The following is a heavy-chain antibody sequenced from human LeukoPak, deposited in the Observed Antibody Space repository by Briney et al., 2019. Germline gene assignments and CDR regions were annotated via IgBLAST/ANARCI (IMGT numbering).Heavy chain of an antibody. J-gene: IGHJ4*02. V-gene: IGHV3-30*02. CDR2: IRYDGSNT. CDR1: GFTFNNYG. CDR3: AKDGTSYYYIYY. Sequence: GGSLRLSCAASGFTFNNYGMHWVRQAPGKGLEVLAFIRYDGSNTYYADSVKGRFTVSRDDSKNTLYLQMNSLRGDDTAVYYCAKDGTSYYYIYYWGQGTLVTVSS. D-gene: IGHD2/OR15-2a*01.